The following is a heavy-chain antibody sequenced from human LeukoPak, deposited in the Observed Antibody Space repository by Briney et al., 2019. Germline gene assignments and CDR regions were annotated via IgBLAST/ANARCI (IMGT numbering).Heavy chain of an antibody. D-gene: IGHD6-6*01. V-gene: IGHV3-30-3*01. J-gene: IGHJ4*02. CDR2: ISYDGSNK. CDR1: GFTSSTYA. Sequence: GGSLRLSCAASGFTSSTYAMHWVRQAPGKGLEWVAVISYDGSNKYYADSVKGRFTISRDNSKNTLYLQMISLRAEDTAVYYCARDPESSSFFDYWGQGTLVTVSS. CDR3: ARDPESSSFFDY.